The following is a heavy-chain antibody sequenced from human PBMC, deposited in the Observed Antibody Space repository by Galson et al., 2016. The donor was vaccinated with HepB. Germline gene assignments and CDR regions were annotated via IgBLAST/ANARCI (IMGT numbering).Heavy chain of an antibody. CDR3: ARDLGTYCSGGNCYGSGALDI. Sequence: SLRLSCAASGLIFRSYSMNWVRQAPGKGLEWVSYISSTSSTIFYADSVKGRFTISRDIAKNSLYLQMNSLRDEDTAVYYCARDLGTYCSGGNCYGSGALDIWGQGTMVTVSS. CDR2: ISSTSSTI. V-gene: IGHV3-48*02. J-gene: IGHJ3*02. D-gene: IGHD2-15*01. CDR1: GLIFRSYS.